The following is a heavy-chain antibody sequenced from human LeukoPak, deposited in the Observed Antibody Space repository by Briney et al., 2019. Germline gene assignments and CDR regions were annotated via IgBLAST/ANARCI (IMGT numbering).Heavy chain of an antibody. CDR2: ISGSNSYI. J-gene: IGHJ3*02. V-gene: IGHV3-21*01. Sequence: PGGSQRLSCAASGFTFNSYSMNWVRQAPGKGLEWVSSISGSNSYIYYADSMKGRFTISRDNAKNSLYLQMNSLRAEDTAVYYCARAAVAGLDAFDIWGQGTMVTVSS. D-gene: IGHD6-19*01. CDR3: ARAAVAGLDAFDI. CDR1: GFTFNSYS.